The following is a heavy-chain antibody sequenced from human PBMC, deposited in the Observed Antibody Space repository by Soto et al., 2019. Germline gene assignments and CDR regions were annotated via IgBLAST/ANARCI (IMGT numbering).Heavy chain of an antibody. CDR1: GGSISSSSYY. V-gene: IGHV4-39*01. J-gene: IGHJ4*02. D-gene: IGHD3-22*01. CDR3: ARRATMIVWVFDY. Sequence: QLQLQESGPGLVKPSETLSLTCTVSGGSISSSSYYWGWIRQPPGKGLEWIGRIYYSGSTYYNPSLKSRVTISVDTSKNQFSLKLSSVTAADTAVYYCARRATMIVWVFDYWGQGTLVTVSS. CDR2: IYYSGST.